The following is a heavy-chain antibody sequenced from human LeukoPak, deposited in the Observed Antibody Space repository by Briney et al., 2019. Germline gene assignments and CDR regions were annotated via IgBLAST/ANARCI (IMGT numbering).Heavy chain of an antibody. CDR2: IWYDGTNK. J-gene: IGHJ4*02. CDR3: ARDVGNFDY. Sequence: QPGSSLRLSCAASGFTFSSYGMHWVRQAPGKGLEWVAVIWYDGTNKYYADSVKGRFTVSRDNAKKTLYLQMNSLRAEDTAVYYCARDVGNFDYWGQGTLVTVSS. CDR1: GFTFSSYG. V-gene: IGHV3-33*01.